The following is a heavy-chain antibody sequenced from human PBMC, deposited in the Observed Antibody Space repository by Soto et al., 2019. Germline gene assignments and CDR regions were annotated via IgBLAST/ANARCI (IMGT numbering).Heavy chain of an antibody. CDR2: IHQDGSEK. D-gene: IGHD3-16*01. J-gene: IGHJ4*02. CDR3: ARLSWGVFDY. Sequence: EVQLVESGGGLVQPGGSLRLSYAASGFDFSIYWMSWVRQAPGRGLEWVGNIHQDGSEKYYVDSLKGRFTISRDNAKNSLDLQVNSLRAEDTAVYYCARLSWGVFDYWGQGTLVTVSS. CDR1: GFDFSIYW. V-gene: IGHV3-7*01.